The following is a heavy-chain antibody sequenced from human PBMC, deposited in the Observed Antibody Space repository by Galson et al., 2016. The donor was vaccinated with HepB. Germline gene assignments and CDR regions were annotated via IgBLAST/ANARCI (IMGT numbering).Heavy chain of an antibody. CDR2: VSGSGGST. CDR1: GFTFSNYA. Sequence: SLRLSCAASGFTFSNYAMTWVRQAPGKGLEWVAGVSGSGGSTSYADSVKGRFTISRDNSKNTLYLQMNSLRAEDTALYYCAKDGIMIFGYLYYGVDVWGKGTTVTVSS. D-gene: IGHD3/OR15-3a*01. V-gene: IGHV3-23*01. CDR3: AKDGIMIFGYLYYGVDV. J-gene: IGHJ6*04.